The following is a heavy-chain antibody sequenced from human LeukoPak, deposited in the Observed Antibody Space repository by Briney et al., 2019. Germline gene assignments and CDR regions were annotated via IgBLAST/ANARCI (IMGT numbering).Heavy chain of an antibody. V-gene: IGHV3-33*01. CDR2: LWADGSRK. Sequence: PGGSLRLSCAASGFTFNTYGMHWVRQAPGKGLEWVAVLWADGSRKYYADSVQGRFTISRDNSKNTLYLQMNGLRAEDTAVYYCASHGSGWDHWGQGTLVTVSS. CDR1: GFTFNTYG. J-gene: IGHJ4*02. CDR3: ASHGSGWDH. D-gene: IGHD6-19*01.